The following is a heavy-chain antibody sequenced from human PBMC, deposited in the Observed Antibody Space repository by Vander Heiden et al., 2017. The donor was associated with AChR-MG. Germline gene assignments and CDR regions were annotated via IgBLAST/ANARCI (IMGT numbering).Heavy chain of an antibody. CDR2: IYYSGST. CDR3: ARHSKRFLEWLLFDY. CDR1: GGSISSSSYY. V-gene: IGHV4-39*01. J-gene: IGHJ4*02. Sequence: QLQLQESGPGLVKPSETLSLTCTVSGGSISSSSYYWGWIRQPPGKGLEWIGSIYYSGSTYYNPSLKSRVTISVDTSNNQFSLNLSSVTAADTAVYYCARHSKRFLEWLLFDYWGQGTLVTVSS. D-gene: IGHD3-3*01.